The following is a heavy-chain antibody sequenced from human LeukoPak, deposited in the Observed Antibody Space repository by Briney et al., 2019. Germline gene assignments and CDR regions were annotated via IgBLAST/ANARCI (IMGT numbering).Heavy chain of an antibody. Sequence: AGGSLRLSCAASGFTFSSYGIHWVRQAPGKGLEWVAFIRFDGSNKYYSDSVKGRFTISRDNSKTTLYLQMNSLRAEDTAVYYCAMGGYYSASAFDIWGQGTMVTVSS. CDR2: IRFDGSNK. J-gene: IGHJ3*02. CDR1: GFTFSSYG. CDR3: AMGGYYSASAFDI. V-gene: IGHV3-30*02. D-gene: IGHD3-22*01.